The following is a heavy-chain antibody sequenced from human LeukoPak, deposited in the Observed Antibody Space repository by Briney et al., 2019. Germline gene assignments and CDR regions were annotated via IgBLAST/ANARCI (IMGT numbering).Heavy chain of an antibody. Sequence: SETLSLTCTVSGGSISSYYWSWIRQPPGKGLEWIGYIYYSGSTNYNPSLKIRVTISVDTSKNQFSLKLSSVTAADTAVYYCARDQGYYYDSSGYDYWGQGTLVTVSS. J-gene: IGHJ4*02. CDR3: ARDQGYYYDSSGYDY. CDR2: IYYSGST. CDR1: GGSISSYY. D-gene: IGHD3-22*01. V-gene: IGHV4-59*01.